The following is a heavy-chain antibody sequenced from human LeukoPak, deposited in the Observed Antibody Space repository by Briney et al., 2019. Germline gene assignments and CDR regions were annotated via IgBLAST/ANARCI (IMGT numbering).Heavy chain of an antibody. CDR3: AGGYSYGRGVDY. Sequence: GGSLRLSCAASGFTFSSYSMNWVRQAPGKGLEWVSYISSSTSTIYYADSVKGRFTISRDNAKNSLYLQMNSLRAEDTAVCYCAGGYSYGRGVDYWGQGTLVTVSS. D-gene: IGHD5-18*01. CDR1: GFTFSSYS. CDR2: ISSSTSTI. J-gene: IGHJ4*02. V-gene: IGHV3-48*01.